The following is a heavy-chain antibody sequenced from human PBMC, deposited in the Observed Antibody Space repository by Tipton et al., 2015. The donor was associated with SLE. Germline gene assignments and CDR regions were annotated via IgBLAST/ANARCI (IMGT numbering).Heavy chain of an antibody. CDR3: ARARKWNYYFDY. CDR2: IYYSGSI. V-gene: IGHV4-59*11. J-gene: IGHJ4*02. Sequence: TLSLTCTVSGGSISSHYWSWIRQPPGKGLEWIGYIYYSGSISYNPSLKSRVTISVDTSKNQFSLKLSSVTAADTAVYYCARARKWNYYFDYWGQGTLVTVSS. D-gene: IGHD1-20*01. CDR1: GGSISSHY.